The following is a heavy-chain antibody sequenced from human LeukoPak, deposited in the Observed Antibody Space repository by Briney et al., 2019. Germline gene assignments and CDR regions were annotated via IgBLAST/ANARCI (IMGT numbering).Heavy chain of an antibody. CDR1: GGSISSSRYY. V-gene: IGHV4-39*01. Sequence: PSETLSLTCTVSGGSISSSRYYWGWIRQPPGKGLEWIGSIYYSGSTYYNPSLKSRVTISVDTSKNQFSLKLSSVTAADTAVYYCARGQGWFNFPLFDYWGQGTLVTVSS. CDR2: IYYSGST. D-gene: IGHD1-1*01. CDR3: ARGQGWFNFPLFDY. J-gene: IGHJ4*02.